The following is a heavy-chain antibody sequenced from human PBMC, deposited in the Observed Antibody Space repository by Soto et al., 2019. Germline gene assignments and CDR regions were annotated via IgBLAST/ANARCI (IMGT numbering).Heavy chain of an antibody. Sequence: QVQLQESGPGLVKPSETLSLTCTVSGGSISSYYWTWIRQPPGKGLEWIGFMYNSGSTHYNPSLQSRVTITLDTSKNQFPLNLRSVPAADTAVYYCASMGYHYGSQSSPLDYWGQGTLVTVSS. J-gene: IGHJ4*02. CDR3: ASMGYHYGSQSSPLDY. V-gene: IGHV4-59*08. CDR1: GGSISSYY. CDR2: MYNSGST. D-gene: IGHD3-10*01.